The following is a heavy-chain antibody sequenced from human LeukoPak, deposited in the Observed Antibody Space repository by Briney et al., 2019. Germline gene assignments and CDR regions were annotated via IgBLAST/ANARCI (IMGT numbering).Heavy chain of an antibody. CDR1: GGTFTSYA. CDR3: AREVGYCSGGSCLTPAPYYYYGMDV. CDR2: IIPIFGTA. D-gene: IGHD2-15*01. V-gene: IGHV1-69*01. Sequence: ASVKVSCKASGGTFTSYAISWVRQAPGQGLEWMGGIIPIFGTATYAQKFQGRVTITADESTSTAYMELSSLRSEDTAVYYCAREVGYCSGGSCLTPAPYYYYGMDVWGQGTTVTVSS. J-gene: IGHJ6*02.